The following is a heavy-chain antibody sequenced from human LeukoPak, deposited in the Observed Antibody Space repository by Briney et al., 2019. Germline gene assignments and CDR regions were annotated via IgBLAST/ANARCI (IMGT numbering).Heavy chain of an antibody. CDR3: AKGAGVHDAFDI. D-gene: IGHD6-19*01. CDR2: ISSSGSII. V-gene: IGHV3-48*01. CDR1: GFTFSNYK. Sequence: PGGSLRLSCAASGFTFSNYKMNWVRQAPGKGLEWVSYISSSGSIIYYSDSVKGRFTISRDNSKNTLYLQMNSLRAEDTAVYFCAKGAGVHDAFDIWGQGTMVTVSS. J-gene: IGHJ3*02.